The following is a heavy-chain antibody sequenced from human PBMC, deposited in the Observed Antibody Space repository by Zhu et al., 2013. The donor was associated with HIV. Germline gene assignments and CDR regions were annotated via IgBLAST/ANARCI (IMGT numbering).Heavy chain of an antibody. CDR2: MSPHNGFA. J-gene: IGHJ6*02. D-gene: IGHD3-10*01. CDR3: ARDRGFYGMDV. V-gene: IGHV1-8*01. CDR1: GYTFTSYN. Sequence: QVQLVQSGAEVKKPGASVKVSCKASGYTFTSYNINWVRQAPGQGLMWMGWMSPHNGFAGSAQNFQGRLSMTRNTSTTTVYMELTTLTSEDTAVYYCARDRGFYGMDVWGQGTTVTVSS.